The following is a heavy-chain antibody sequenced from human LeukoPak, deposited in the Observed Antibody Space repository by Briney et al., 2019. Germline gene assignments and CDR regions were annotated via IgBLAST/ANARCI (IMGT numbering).Heavy chain of an antibody. CDR1: GFTFSSYW. CDR2: IKQDGSEK. J-gene: IGHJ4*02. Sequence: GGSLRLSCAASGFTFSSYWMSWVRQAPGKGLEWVANIKQDGSEKYYVDSVKGRFTISGDNAKNSLYLQMNSLRAEDTAVYYCARDQYYYDSSGYYWGALDYWGQGTLVTVSS. V-gene: IGHV3-7*01. D-gene: IGHD3-22*01. CDR3: ARDQYYYDSSGYYWGALDY.